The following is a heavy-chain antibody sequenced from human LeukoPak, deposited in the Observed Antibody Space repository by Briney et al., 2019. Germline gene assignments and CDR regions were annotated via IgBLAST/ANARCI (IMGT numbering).Heavy chain of an antibody. CDR1: GFTFSSYA. CDR3: AREAFGMGAKYFDY. J-gene: IGHJ4*02. V-gene: IGHV3-64*01. Sequence: GGSLRLSCAASGFTFSSYAMHWVRQAPGKGLEYVSAISSNGGSTYYANSVKGRFTISRDNSKSSLYLQMGSLRPEDMAVYYCAREAFGMGAKYFDYWGQGTLVTVSS. CDR2: ISSNGGST. D-gene: IGHD1-26*01.